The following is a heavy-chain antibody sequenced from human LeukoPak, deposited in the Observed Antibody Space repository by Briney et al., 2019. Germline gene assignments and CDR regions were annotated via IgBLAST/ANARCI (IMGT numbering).Heavy chain of an antibody. CDR3: ARDLGSATVGTSWFDS. CDR2: INPSSDST. D-gene: IGHD6-13*01. J-gene: IGHJ5*01. Sequence: ASVKVSCKASGYTFASYYIHWVRQAPGQGLEWMGMINPSSDSTSYSQKISDRLTMTRDMSTSAVYIDLSSLRSEDTAFYYCARDLGSATVGTSWFDSWGQGTLVTVSS. V-gene: IGHV1-46*01. CDR1: GYTFASYY.